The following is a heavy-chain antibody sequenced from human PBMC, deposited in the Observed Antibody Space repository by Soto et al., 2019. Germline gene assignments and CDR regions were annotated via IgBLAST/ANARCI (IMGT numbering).Heavy chain of an antibody. CDR1: SGSISSSNW. J-gene: IGHJ3*02. CDR2: IYHSGST. D-gene: IGHD3-3*01. Sequence: QVQLQESGPGLVKPSGTLSLTCAVSSGSISSSNWWSWVRQPPGKGLEWIGEIYHSGSTNYNPSLKSRVPRSVDKSKNHFSLKLSSVTAADTAVYYCARSYYDFWSGYYSRDAFDIWGQGTMVTVSS. CDR3: ARSYYDFWSGYYSRDAFDI. V-gene: IGHV4-4*02.